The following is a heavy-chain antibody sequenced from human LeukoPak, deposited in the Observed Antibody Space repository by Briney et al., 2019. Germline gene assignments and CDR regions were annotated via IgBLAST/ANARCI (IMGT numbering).Heavy chain of an antibody. CDR2: VHYSGST. D-gene: IGHD3-10*01. CDR3: AIISEIWFGELPGGP. V-gene: IGHV4-39*01. Sequence: PSETLSLTCTVSGGSIRSTSYYWGWIRQPPGKGLEWLGSVHYSGSTYDNPSLKSRVTISVDTSKNQFSLNLISVTAADTAVYYCAIISEIWFGELPGGPWGQGTLVTVSS. J-gene: IGHJ5*02. CDR1: GGSIRSTSYY.